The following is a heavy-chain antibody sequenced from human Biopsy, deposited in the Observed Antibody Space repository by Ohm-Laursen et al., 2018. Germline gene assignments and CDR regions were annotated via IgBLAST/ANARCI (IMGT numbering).Heavy chain of an antibody. V-gene: IGHV3-74*01. J-gene: IGHJ4*02. CDR1: EFIFSRFW. CDR3: TRAEAVSGSLLYFDY. CDR2: INSDGSST. Sequence: SLRLSCAASEFIFSRFWMYWVRQAPGKGLVWVSRINSDGSSTNYADAVKGRFTISRDNAKNTVFLQMNSLRAEDTAVYYCTRAEAVSGSLLYFDYWGQGTLVTVSS. D-gene: IGHD3-10*01.